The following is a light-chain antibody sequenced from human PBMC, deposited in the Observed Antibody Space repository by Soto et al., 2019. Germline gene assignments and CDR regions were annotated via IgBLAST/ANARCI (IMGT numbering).Light chain of an antibody. V-gene: IGLV2-14*01. CDR3: SSYTSSSTLSYV. CDR1: SSDVGGYNY. CDR2: DVS. Sequence: QSVLTQPASVSGSPGQSITISCTGTSSDVGGYNYVSWYQQHPGKAPKLLIYDVSNRPSGVSNRFSGSKSGNTASLTISGLQAEDEADYSCSSYTSSSTLSYVFGTGTKVTVL. J-gene: IGLJ1*01.